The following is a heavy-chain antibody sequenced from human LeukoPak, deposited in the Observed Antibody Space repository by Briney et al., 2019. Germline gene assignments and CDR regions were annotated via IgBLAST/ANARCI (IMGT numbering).Heavy chain of an antibody. V-gene: IGHV4-4*02. CDR3: ARDPRNYYDSSGYYLPFDY. CDR2: IYHSGST. D-gene: IGHD3-22*01. CDR1: GGSISSSNW. J-gene: IGHJ4*02. Sequence: KASETLPLTCAVSGGSISSSNWWSWVRQPPGKGLEWIGEIYHSGSTNYNPSLKSRVTISVDKSKNQFSLKLSSVTAADTAVYYCARDPRNYYDSSGYYLPFDYWGQGALVTVSS.